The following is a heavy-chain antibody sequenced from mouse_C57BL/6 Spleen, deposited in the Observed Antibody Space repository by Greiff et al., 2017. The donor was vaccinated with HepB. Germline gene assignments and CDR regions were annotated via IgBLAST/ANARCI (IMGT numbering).Heavy chain of an antibody. D-gene: IGHD1-1*01. CDR2: ISDGGSYT. V-gene: IGHV5-4*01. J-gene: IGHJ2*01. CDR3: ARDKGITTVCFDY. CDR1: GFTFSSYA. Sequence: EVQLKESGGGLVKPGGSLKLSCAASGFTFSSYAMSWVRQTPEKRLEWVATISDGGSYTYYPDNVKGRFTISRDNAKNNLYLQMSHLKSEDTAMYYCARDKGITTVCFDYWSQGTTLTVSS.